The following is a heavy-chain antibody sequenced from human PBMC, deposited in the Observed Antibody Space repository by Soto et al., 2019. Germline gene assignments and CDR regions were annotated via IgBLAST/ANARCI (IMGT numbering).Heavy chain of an antibody. D-gene: IGHD5-12*01. CDR2: ISGSGGST. Sequence: GGSLRISCAASGVTFSSYAMSWVRQAPGKGLEWVSAISGSGGSTYYADSVKGRFTISRDNSKNTLYLQMNSLRAEDTAVYYCAKSTERGYSGYDPYYYYGMDVWGQGTTVTVSS. CDR3: AKSTERGYSGYDPYYYYGMDV. CDR1: GVTFSSYA. J-gene: IGHJ6*02. V-gene: IGHV3-23*01.